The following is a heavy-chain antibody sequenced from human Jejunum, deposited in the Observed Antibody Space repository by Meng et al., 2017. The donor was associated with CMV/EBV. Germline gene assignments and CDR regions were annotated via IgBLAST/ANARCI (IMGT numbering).Heavy chain of an antibody. Sequence: GDCWSWIRQRPGKGLEWVGCIYSSGTSEEIPSLERRSRMSFDTSKNQFYLHLTSVTAANTAVYYCARGLRSGCCDNARCYGGDYFDSWGQGTLVTVSS. CDR2: IYSSGTS. V-gene: IGHV4-31*02. CDR1: GDC. CDR3: ARGLRSGCCDNARCYGGDYFDS. J-gene: IGHJ4*02. D-gene: IGHD2-2*01.